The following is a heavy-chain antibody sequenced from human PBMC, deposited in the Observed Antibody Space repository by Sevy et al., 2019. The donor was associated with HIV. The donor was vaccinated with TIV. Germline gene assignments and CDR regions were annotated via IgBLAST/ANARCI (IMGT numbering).Heavy chain of an antibody. Sequence: GGYLRLSCAASGFTFSSYWMTWVRQAPGKGLEWMANIKQDGSKKYYVDSVKGRFTISRDNAKNSVYLQMNSLRATVTAVYYCAREIAAAGSYWGQGTLVTVSS. CDR2: IKQDGSKK. J-gene: IGHJ4*02. CDR3: AREIAAAGSY. D-gene: IGHD6-13*01. V-gene: IGHV3-7*01. CDR1: GFTFSSYW.